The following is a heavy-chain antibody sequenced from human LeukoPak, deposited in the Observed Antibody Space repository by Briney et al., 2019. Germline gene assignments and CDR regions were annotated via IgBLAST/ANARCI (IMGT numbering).Heavy chain of an antibody. CDR1: GGSISSSS. D-gene: IGHD5-18*01. J-gene: IGHJ4*02. CDR3: ARGGYIYGF. Sequence: SETLSLTCTVSGGSISSSSWSWIRQPPGKGLEWIGYIYYNGGTQYNPSLKSRVTISIDMSKNQFSLKLRSVTAADTAVYYCARGGYIYGFWGQGTLVTVSS. CDR2: IYYNGGT. V-gene: IGHV4-59*01.